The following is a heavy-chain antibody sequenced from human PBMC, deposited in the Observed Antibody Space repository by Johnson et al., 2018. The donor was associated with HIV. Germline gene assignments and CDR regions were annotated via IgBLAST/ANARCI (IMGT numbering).Heavy chain of an antibody. CDR1: GFTFSDYY. V-gene: IGHV3-11*04. Sequence: QEKLVESGGGLVKPGGSLRLSCAASGFTFSDYYMSWIRQAPGKGLEWVSYISSSGSTIYYADSVKGRFTISRDNSKNTLCLQMNSLRAEDTAVYYCARAPSPGPGGAFDIWGQGTMVTVSS. CDR2: ISSSGSTI. J-gene: IGHJ3*02. CDR3: ARAPSPGPGGAFDI.